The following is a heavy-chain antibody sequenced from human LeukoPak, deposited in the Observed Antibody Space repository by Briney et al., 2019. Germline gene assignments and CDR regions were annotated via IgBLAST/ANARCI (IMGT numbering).Heavy chain of an antibody. J-gene: IGHJ5*02. D-gene: IGHD4-17*01. CDR3: ARGGSTVLES. CDR2: ITSDASSR. V-gene: IGHV3-74*01. CDR1: GFTFSTYW. Sequence: GGSLRLSCAASGFTFSTYWMHWLRQGPGKGLEWVSRITSDASSRSHADSVEGRFTISRDNAKSTLHLQMNSLRVDDTAVYYCARGGSTVLESWGQGSQVAVSS.